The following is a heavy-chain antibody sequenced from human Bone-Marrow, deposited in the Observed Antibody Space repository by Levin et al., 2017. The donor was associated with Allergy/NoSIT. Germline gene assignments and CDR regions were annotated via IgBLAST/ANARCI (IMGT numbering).Heavy chain of an antibody. CDR3: ARADSSGYYYEGAFDS. Sequence: ASVKVSCKASGYTFTGYYMHWVRQAPGQGLEWMGWINPNSGGTNYAQKFQGRVTMTRDTSISTAYMELSRLRSDDTAVYYCARADSSGYYYEGAFDSWGQGTMVTVSS. D-gene: IGHD3-22*01. CDR1: GYTFTGYY. V-gene: IGHV1-2*02. J-gene: IGHJ3*02. CDR2: INPNSGGT.